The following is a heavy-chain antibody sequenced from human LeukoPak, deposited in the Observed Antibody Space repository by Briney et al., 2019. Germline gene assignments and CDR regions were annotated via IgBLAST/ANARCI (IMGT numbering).Heavy chain of an antibody. CDR3: AKESSGGWYFDY. J-gene: IGHJ4*02. V-gene: IGHV3-23*01. CDR2: IPASGGST. CDR1: GFTFSSNV. D-gene: IGHD6-19*01. Sequence: GGSLRLSCAASGFTFSSNVMIWVRQAPGKGLEWVSSIPASGGSTYYADSVKGRFTISRDNSKNSLYLQMDSLRAEDTAVYYCAKESSGGWYFDYWGQGTLVTVSS.